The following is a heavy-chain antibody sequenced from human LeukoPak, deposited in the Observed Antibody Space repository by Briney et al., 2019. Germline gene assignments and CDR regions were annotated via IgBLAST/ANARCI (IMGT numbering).Heavy chain of an antibody. Sequence: GGSLRLSCAASGFTFSSYAMSWVRQAPEKGLEWVSTISGSGGGTYYADSVKGRFTISRDDSKNTLYLQMNSLRAEGTAVYYCVKDLGRYRNNCFDYWGQGTLVTVSS. CDR2: ISGSGGGT. V-gene: IGHV3-23*01. CDR1: GFTFSSYA. D-gene: IGHD1-26*01. CDR3: VKDLGRYRNNCFDY. J-gene: IGHJ4*02.